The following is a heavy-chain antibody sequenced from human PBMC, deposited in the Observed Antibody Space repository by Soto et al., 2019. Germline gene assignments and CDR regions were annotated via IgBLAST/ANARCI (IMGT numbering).Heavy chain of an antibody. D-gene: IGHD5-18*01. CDR3: ARYSYGYGNAK. V-gene: IGHV4-59*01. Sequence: QVQLQESGPELVKPSETLSLTCTVSGGSISNYYWSWIRQPPGKGLEWIGYMYYSGSTNYNPSLKSRVTISVDTSKNQFSLKLSSVTAADTAVYYCARYSYGYGNAKWGQGTLVTVSS. CDR2: MYYSGST. J-gene: IGHJ4*02. CDR1: GGSISNYY.